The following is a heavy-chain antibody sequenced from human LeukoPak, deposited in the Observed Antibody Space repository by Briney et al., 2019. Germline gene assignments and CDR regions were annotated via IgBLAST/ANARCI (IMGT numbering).Heavy chain of an antibody. Sequence: PGGSLRLSCAASGFTFSSYSMHWVRQAPGKGLEWVAVISFDGGNKYYPDSVKGRFTISRDNSKNTLYLQMNSLRAEDTAVYYCTRGSGYSYAFTGRERTKSRLDYWGQGTLVTVSS. D-gene: IGHD5-18*01. J-gene: IGHJ4*02. CDR2: ISFDGGNK. CDR3: TRGSGYSYAFTGRERTKSRLDY. V-gene: IGHV3-30*04. CDR1: GFTFSSYS.